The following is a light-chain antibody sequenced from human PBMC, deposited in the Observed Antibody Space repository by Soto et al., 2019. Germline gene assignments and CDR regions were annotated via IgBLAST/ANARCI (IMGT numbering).Light chain of an antibody. V-gene: IGLV2-14*01. CDR3: SSYTSSSTDVV. Sequence: QSALTQPASVSGSPGQSITISCTGTSNDVGGYNYVSWYQQHPGKAPKLIIYDVSNRPSGVSNRFSGSKSGNTASLTISGLQAEDEADYYCSSYTSSSTDVVFGGGTKVTVL. CDR2: DVS. J-gene: IGLJ2*01. CDR1: SNDVGGYNY.